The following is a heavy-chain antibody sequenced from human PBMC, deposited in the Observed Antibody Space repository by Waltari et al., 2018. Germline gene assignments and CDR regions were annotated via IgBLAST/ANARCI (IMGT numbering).Heavy chain of an antibody. CDR2: IIPIFGKA. CDR1: GGTFSSYA. Sequence: QVQLVQSGAEVKKPGSSVKVSCKASGGTFSSYAISWVRQAPGQGLEWMGGIIPIFGKANYAKKFQGRVTITADEATSTAYMELSSLRSEDTAVYYCARGHSSSWYRFEYFQHWGQGTLVTVSS. D-gene: IGHD6-13*01. V-gene: IGHV1-69*01. CDR3: ARGHSSSWYRFEYFQH. J-gene: IGHJ1*01.